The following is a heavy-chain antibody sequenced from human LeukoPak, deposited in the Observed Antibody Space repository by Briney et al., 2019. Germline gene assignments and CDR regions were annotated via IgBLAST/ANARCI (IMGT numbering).Heavy chain of an antibody. CDR1: GFTVSSNY. V-gene: IGHV3-53*01. J-gene: IGHJ4*01. D-gene: IGHD5-18*01. Sequence: GGSLRLSCAVSGFTVSSNYMTWVRQAPGKGLEWVSVIYSGGSIYYADSVKGRFTISRDISKNTVDLQLNSLRAEDTAVYYCASGKETSMAQGYWDHGTLVTVSS. CDR2: IYSGGSI. CDR3: ASGKETSMAQGY.